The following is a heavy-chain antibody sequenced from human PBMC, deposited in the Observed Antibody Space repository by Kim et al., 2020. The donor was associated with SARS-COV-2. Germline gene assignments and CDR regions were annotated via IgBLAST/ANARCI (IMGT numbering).Heavy chain of an antibody. V-gene: IGHV1-69*13. J-gene: IGHJ6*02. CDR2: IIPIFGTA. D-gene: IGHD3-3*01. Sequence: SVKVSCKASGGTFSSYAISWVRQAPGQGLEWMGGIIPIFGTANYAQKFQGRVTITADESTSTAYMELSSLRSEDTAVYYCARDGATIFGVVSSLGMDVWGQGTTVTVSS. CDR3: ARDGATIFGVVSSLGMDV. CDR1: GGTFSSYA.